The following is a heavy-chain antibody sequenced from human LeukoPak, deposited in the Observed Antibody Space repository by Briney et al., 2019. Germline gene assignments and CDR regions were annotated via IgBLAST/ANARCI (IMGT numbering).Heavy chain of an antibody. J-gene: IGHJ4*02. Sequence: KSSETLSLTCTGSGGSISSGSYYWSWIRQPAGKGLEWIGRIYTSGSTNYNPSLKSRVTISVDTSKNQFSLKMSSVTAADTAVYYCARTGYSSSYYKFRFDYWGQGTLVTVSS. V-gene: IGHV4-61*02. D-gene: IGHD6-13*01. CDR1: GGSISSGSYY. CDR2: IYTSGST. CDR3: ARTGYSSSYYKFRFDY.